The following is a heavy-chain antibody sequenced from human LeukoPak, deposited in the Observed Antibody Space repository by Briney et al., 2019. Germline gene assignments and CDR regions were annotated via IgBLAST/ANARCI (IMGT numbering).Heavy chain of an antibody. CDR1: GGSISIYY. D-gene: IGHD3-22*01. CDR3: ARGSFLFYDTRSIDPFDI. Sequence: PSETLSHTCTGSGGSISIYYWSWVRQPAGKGLEWIVYIYYSGSTNYNPSIKSRVTISVDTAKNQFPLKLSSVTAADTAVYFCARGSFLFYDTRSIDPFDIWVQGAMVTHSP. CDR2: IYYSGST. V-gene: IGHV4-59*01. J-gene: IGHJ3*02.